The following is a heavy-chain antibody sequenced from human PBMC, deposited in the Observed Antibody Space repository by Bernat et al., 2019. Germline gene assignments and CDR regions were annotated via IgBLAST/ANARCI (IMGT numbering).Heavy chain of an antibody. CDR3: AWQGPLSTDEALGY. CDR1: GFTFSSYG. Sequence: QVQLVESGGGVVQPGRSLRLSCAASGFTFSSYGMHWVRQAPGKGLEWVAVIWYDGSNKYYADSVKGRFTISRDNSKNTLYLQMNSLRAEDTAVYYCAWQGPLSTDEALGYWGQGTLVTVSS. D-gene: IGHD3-16*01. J-gene: IGHJ4*02. CDR2: IWYDGSNK. V-gene: IGHV3-33*01.